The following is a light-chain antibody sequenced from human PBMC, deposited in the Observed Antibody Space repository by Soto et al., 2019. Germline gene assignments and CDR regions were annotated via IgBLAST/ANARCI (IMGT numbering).Light chain of an antibody. V-gene: IGKV1-6*01. CDR1: QSVSDE. CDR2: AAS. CDR3: LQESNYPLT. Sequence: IQLTQSPSSLSSSVGDRVTITCRASQSVSDEVGWYQQKPGNAPKLLIYAASILQSGVPSRFSGIGSGTDFTLTISGLEPEDFETYYCLQESNYPLTFGGGTKVEIK. J-gene: IGKJ4*01.